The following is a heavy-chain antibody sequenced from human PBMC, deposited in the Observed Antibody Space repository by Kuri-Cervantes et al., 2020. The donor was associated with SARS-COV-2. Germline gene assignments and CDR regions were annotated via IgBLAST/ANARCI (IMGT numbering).Heavy chain of an antibody. CDR1: GGTFSSYA. CDR3: AKTPIVVVIAITYYFDY. CDR2: IIPIFGTA. J-gene: IGHJ4*02. Sequence: SVKVSCKASGGTFSSYAISWVRQAPGQGLEWMGGIIPIFGTANCAQKFQGRVTITTDESTSTAYMELSSLRSEDTAVYYCAKTPIVVVIAITYYFDYWGQGTLVTVSS. V-gene: IGHV1-69*05. D-gene: IGHD2-21*01.